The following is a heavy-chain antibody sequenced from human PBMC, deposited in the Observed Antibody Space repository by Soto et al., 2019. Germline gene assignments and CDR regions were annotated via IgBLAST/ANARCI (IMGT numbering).Heavy chain of an antibody. D-gene: IGHD3-10*01. CDR2: INTDGSST. V-gene: IGHV3-74*01. J-gene: IGHJ4*02. Sequence: EVQLVESGGGLVQPGGSLRLSCAVSGFTFSSFWMHWVRQAPGEGLVWVSRINTDGSSTSYADCVKGRFTISRDNAKDTLYLKMNSLRVEDTAMYYCAKRGVDTFGLSYWGQGTLVTVSS. CDR3: AKRGVDTFGLSY. CDR1: GFTFSSFW.